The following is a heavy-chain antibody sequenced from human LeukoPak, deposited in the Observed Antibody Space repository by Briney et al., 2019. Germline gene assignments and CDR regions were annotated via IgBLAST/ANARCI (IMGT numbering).Heavy chain of an antibody. V-gene: IGHV3-48*01. CDR2: ISSGSSTI. CDR3: AKSYYYGSGSPSLDY. CDR1: GFTFTTYS. J-gene: IGHJ4*02. Sequence: PGGSLRLSCAASGFTFTTYSINWVRLAPGKGLEWVSYISSGSSTIYYADSVKGRFTISTDNSKNTLYLQMNSLRVEDTAVYYCAKSYYYGSGSPSLDYWGQGTLVTVSS. D-gene: IGHD3-10*01.